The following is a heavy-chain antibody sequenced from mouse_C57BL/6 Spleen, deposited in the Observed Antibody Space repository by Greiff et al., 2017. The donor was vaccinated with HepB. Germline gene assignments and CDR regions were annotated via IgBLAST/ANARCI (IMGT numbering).Heavy chain of an antibody. CDR3: ARNYHYYGSSYDYYAMDY. D-gene: IGHD1-1*01. Sequence: QVQLKESGPGLVAPSQSLSITCTVSGFSLTSYAISWVRQPPGKGLEWLGVIWTGGGTNYNSALKSRLSISKDNSKSQVFLKMNSLQTDDTARYYCARNYHYYGSSYDYYAMDYWGQGTSVTVSS. CDR2: IWTGGGT. J-gene: IGHJ4*01. CDR1: GFSLTSYA. V-gene: IGHV2-9-1*01.